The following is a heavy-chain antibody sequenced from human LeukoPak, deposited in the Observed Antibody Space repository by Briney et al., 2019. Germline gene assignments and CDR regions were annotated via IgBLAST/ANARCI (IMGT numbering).Heavy chain of an antibody. CDR1: GFTFSSYG. V-gene: IGHV3-30*18. J-gene: IGHJ3*02. D-gene: IGHD2-2*02. CDR2: TSYDGSDK. CDR3: AKEETYNAFDI. Sequence: GGSLRLSCSASGFTFSSYGMHWVRQAPGKGLEWVAVTSYDGSDKYYADSVKGRFTISRDNSKNTLYLQMSSLRAEDTAVYYCAKEETYNAFDIWGQGTMVTVSS.